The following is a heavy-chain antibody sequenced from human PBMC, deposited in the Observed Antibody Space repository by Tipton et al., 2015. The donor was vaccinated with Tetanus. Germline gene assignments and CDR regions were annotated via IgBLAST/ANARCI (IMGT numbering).Heavy chain of an antibody. CDR2: IGGSGGAS. D-gene: IGHD3-22*01. CDR1: GFMFSSYT. V-gene: IGHV3-23*01. J-gene: IGHJ4*02. Sequence: SLRLSCAASGFMFSSYTMSWVRQAPGKGLECVSAIGGSGGASYYADSVKGRFTISRDNSKNTLYLQMNSLSAEDTAVYYFAKDRYGSSVYDYLCDYWGQGTLVTVSS. CDR3: AKDRYGSSVYDYLCDY.